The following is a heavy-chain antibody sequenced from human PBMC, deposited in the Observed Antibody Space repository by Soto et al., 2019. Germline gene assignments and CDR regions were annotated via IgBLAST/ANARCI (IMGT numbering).Heavy chain of an antibody. V-gene: IGHV3-30-3*01. Sequence: QVQLVESGGGVVQPGRSLRLSCAPSGFTFSNYAMHWVRQAPGKGLEWVAVISYDGSNKYYADSVKGRFTISRDKSNNTLYLQMNSLRAEDTAVYYCASDKRYLRVLEWSYYCDYWGQGTLVTVSS. J-gene: IGHJ4*02. CDR3: ASDKRYLRVLEWSYYCDY. CDR2: ISYDGSNK. D-gene: IGHD3-3*01. CDR1: GFTFSNYA.